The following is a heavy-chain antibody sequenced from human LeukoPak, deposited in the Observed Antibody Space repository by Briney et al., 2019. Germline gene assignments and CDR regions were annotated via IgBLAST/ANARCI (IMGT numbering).Heavy chain of an antibody. CDR3: ARDRTERHYYGSGSYYGRRGWFDP. J-gene: IGHJ5*02. V-gene: IGHV1-18*01. CDR2: ISAYNGNT. Sequence: ASVKVSCKASGYTFTSYGISWVRQAPGQGLEWMGWISAYNGNTNYAQKLQGRVTITADKSTSTAYIELSSLRSEDTAVYYCARDRTERHYYGSGSYYGRRGWFDPWGQGTLVTVSS. CDR1: GYTFTSYG. D-gene: IGHD3-10*01.